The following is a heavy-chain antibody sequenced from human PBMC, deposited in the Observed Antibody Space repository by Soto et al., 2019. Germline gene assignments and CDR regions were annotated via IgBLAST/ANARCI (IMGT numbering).Heavy chain of an antibody. Sequence: SETLSLTCAVYGGSFSGYYWSWIRQPPGKGLEWIGEINHSGSTNYNPSLKSRVTISVDTSKNQFSLKLSSVTAPDTAVYYCWRAGYGSSGYYPDRSGGQGTRVTVSS. CDR3: WRAGYGSSGYYPDRS. D-gene: IGHD3-22*01. V-gene: IGHV4-34*01. CDR1: GGSFSGYY. CDR2: INHSGST. J-gene: IGHJ4*02.